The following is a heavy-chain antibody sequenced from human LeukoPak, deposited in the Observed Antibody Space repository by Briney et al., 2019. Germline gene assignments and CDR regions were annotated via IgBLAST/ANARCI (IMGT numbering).Heavy chain of an antibody. V-gene: IGHV4-31*03. J-gene: IGHJ4*02. CDR3: SSNYYGSGSYRSWDY. D-gene: IGHD3-10*01. CDR1: GGSISSGDHY. Sequence: PSQTLSLTCTVSGGSISSGDHYWNWIRQHPGKGLEWIGYIYYSGSAYYNPSLKSRVTISIDTSKNQFSLKLSSVTAADMAVYYCSSNYYGSGSYRSWDYWGQGTLVTVSS. CDR2: IYYSGSA.